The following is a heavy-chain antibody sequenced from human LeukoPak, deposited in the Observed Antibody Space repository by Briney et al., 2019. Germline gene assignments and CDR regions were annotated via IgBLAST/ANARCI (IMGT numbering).Heavy chain of an antibody. CDR3: ARDGGSSGWYYFDY. V-gene: IGHV1-69*04. CDR2: IIPILGIA. J-gene: IGHJ4*02. Sequence: ASVKVSCKASGGTLSSYAISWVRQAPGQGLEWMGRIIPILGIANYAQKFQGRVTITADKSTSTAYMELSSLRSEDTAVYYCARDGGSSGWYYFDYWGQGTLVTVSS. D-gene: IGHD6-19*01. CDR1: GGTLSSYA.